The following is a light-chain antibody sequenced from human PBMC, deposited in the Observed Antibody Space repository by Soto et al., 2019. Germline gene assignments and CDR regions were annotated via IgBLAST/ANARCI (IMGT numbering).Light chain of an antibody. CDR1: SSDVGGYNY. J-gene: IGLJ2*01. V-gene: IGLV2-14*03. Sequence: QSALTQPASVSGSPGQSITISCTGTSSDVGGYNYVSWYQQHPGKAPKLMIYDVTSRPSGVSNRFSGSTSGNTASLIISGLLAEDEADYYCTSYTTNKTPLFGGGTKVTVL. CDR3: TSYTTNKTPL. CDR2: DVT.